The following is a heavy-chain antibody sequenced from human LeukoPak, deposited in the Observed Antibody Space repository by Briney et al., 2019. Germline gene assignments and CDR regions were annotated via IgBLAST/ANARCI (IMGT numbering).Heavy chain of an antibody. CDR2: ITSSGSYL. CDR3: ARDPDSSDS. D-gene: IGHD3-22*01. CDR1: RFIFSTYS. V-gene: IGHV3-21*01. J-gene: IGHJ4*02. Sequence: GGSLRLSCAASRFIFSTYSMNWVRQAPGKGLEWVSSITSSGSYLYYADSVKGRFTISRDNAKNSLYLQMRSLIPEDTAVYYCARDPDSSDSWGQGTLVTVSS.